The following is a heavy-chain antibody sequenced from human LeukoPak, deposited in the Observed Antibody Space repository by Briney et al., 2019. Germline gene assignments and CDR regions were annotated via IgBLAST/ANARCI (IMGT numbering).Heavy chain of an antibody. D-gene: IGHD4-17*01. CDR1: EFAFSSHA. Sequence: GGSLRLSCAASEFAFSSHAMTWVRQAPGKGLEWVSAISINGSKTYYADSVKGRFTISRDNSKNTLYLQMNSLRAEDTAVYYCANEIRPNDYWGQGTQVTVSS. CDR3: ANEIRPNDY. J-gene: IGHJ4*02. CDR2: ISINGSKT. V-gene: IGHV3-23*01.